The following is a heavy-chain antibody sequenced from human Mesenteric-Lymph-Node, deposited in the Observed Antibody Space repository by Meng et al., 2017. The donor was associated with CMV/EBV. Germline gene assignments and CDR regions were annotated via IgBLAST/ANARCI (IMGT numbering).Heavy chain of an antibody. CDR2: ISGSGGIT. V-gene: IGHV3-23*01. D-gene: IGHD2-8*01. CDR1: GFTFSSYV. Sequence: GESLMISCAASGFTFSSYVMSWVRQAPGKGLEWVSAISGSGGITYYADSVKGRFTISRDNSKNTLYLEINNLRAEDTAEYYCAKDEAVYAISPFDYWGQGTLVTVSS. J-gene: IGHJ4*02. CDR3: AKDEAVYAISPFDY.